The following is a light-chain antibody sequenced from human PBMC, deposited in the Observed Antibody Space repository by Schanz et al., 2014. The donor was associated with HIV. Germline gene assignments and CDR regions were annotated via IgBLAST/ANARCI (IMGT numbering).Light chain of an antibody. Sequence: QSALTQPASVSASPGQSITISCTGISSDVGGFYSVSWYQQHPGKAPKLMIFDVSNRPSGVANRFSGSKSGNTASLTISGLQAEDGADYYCGSYITAAPWVFGGGAKLTV. CDR1: SSDVGGFYS. J-gene: IGLJ2*01. CDR3: GSYITAAPWV. V-gene: IGLV2-14*03. CDR2: DVS.